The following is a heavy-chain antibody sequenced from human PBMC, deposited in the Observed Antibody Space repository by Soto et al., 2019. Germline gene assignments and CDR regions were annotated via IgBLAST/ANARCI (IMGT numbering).Heavy chain of an antibody. J-gene: IGHJ4*02. D-gene: IGHD7-27*01. CDR2: IYYTGNT. CDR3: ARANWYSEY. V-gene: IGHV4-59*11. CDR1: GGSITNHY. Sequence: QVHLQESGPGLVKPSATLSLTCTVSGGSITNHYWSWIRQPPGKGLEWIGYIYYTGNTNYNPSLKSRVTMSVDTSKNQCSLNLTSLTAADTAIYYCARANWYSEYWGQGTLVTVSS.